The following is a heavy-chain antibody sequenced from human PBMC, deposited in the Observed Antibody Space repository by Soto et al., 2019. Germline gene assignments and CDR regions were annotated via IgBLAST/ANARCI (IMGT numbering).Heavy chain of an antibody. J-gene: IGHJ4*02. V-gene: IGHV4-59*01. CDR2: IDYRGHT. Sequence: ASETLSLTCTVSGGSISSFYWSWIRQPPGKGLEWIGYIDYRGHTNYNPSLKSRVTFSVDTSKNQFSLKLSFVTAADTAVYYCARDRPESGDFDYWGQGTLVTVSS. CDR3: ARDRPESGDFDY. CDR1: GGSISSFY. D-gene: IGHD3-10*01.